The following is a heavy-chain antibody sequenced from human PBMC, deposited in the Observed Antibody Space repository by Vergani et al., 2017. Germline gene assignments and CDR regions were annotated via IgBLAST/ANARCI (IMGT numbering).Heavy chain of an antibody. Sequence: QVQLVQSGAEVKKPGASVKVSCKASGYTFTSYGISWVRQAPGQGLEWMGWISAYNGNTNYAQKLQGGVTMTTDTSTGTAYMELRSLRSDDKAVYYCASWSPSVVVVAAAIRNYYYYGMDVWGQGTTVTVSS. D-gene: IGHD2-2*02. CDR2: ISAYNGNT. V-gene: IGHV1-18*01. CDR1: GYTFTSYG. J-gene: IGHJ6*02. CDR3: ASWSPSVVVVAAAIRNYYYYGMDV.